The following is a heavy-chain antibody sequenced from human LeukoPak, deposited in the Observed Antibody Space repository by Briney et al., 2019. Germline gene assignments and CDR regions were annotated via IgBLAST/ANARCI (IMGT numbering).Heavy chain of an antibody. D-gene: IGHD6-19*01. CDR2: INPSGGST. J-gene: IGHJ4*02. V-gene: IGHV1-46*01. Sequence: ASVKVSCKASGYTFTSYYMHWVRQAPGQGLEWMGIINPSGGSTSYAQKFQGRATMTRDTSTSTVYMELSSLRSEDTAVYYCARNIEPLGAVAGPVDYWGQGTLVTVSS. CDR3: ARNIEPLGAVAGPVDY. CDR1: GYTFTSYY.